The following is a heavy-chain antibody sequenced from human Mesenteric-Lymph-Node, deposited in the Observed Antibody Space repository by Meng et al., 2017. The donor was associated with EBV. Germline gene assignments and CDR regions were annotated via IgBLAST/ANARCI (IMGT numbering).Heavy chain of an antibody. Sequence: HLRLKEPRPGRLKPSETPSLTCSCSGASISSTTYYWGWIRQSPGKGLEWIGSMSYSSGTTSYNASLKSRVTISIDSSKNQFSLRLQSVTAADTAVYFCATSYGYTSTYWGPGTLVTVSS. J-gene: IGHJ4*02. V-gene: IGHV4-39*07. D-gene: IGHD5-18*01. CDR1: GASISSTTYY. CDR2: MSYSSGTT. CDR3: ATSYGYTSTY.